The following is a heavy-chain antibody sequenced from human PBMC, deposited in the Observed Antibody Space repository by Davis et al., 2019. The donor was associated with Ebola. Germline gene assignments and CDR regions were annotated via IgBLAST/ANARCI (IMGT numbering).Heavy chain of an antibody. CDR1: GYTFTSYY. CDR2: INPKSGAT. Sequence: AASVKVSCKASGYTFTSYYIHWVRQAPGQGLEWMGRINPKSGATNYAQRFQGRVTMTRDTSISTAYMELSRLRSDDTAVYYCARETGSSRYWDYFDYWGQGTLVTVSS. D-gene: IGHD6-13*01. V-gene: IGHV1-2*06. J-gene: IGHJ4*02. CDR3: ARETGSSRYWDYFDY.